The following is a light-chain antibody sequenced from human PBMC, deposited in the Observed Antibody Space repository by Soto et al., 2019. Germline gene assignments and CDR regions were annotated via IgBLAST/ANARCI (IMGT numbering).Light chain of an antibody. Sequence: PVLTQPASATRSPGPSVTISCTGTSSDVGGYNYVSWYQQHPGKAPKLMIYDVSNRPSGVSNRFSGSKAGNTASLTISGLQAEDEADYYCSSYTSSSTLYVFGTGTKVTVL. CDR1: SSDVGGYNY. J-gene: IGLJ1*01. V-gene: IGLV2-14*01. CDR2: DVS. CDR3: SSYTSSSTLYV.